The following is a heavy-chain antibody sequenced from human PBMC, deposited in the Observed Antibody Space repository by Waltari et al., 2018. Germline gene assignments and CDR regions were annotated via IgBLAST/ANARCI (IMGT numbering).Heavy chain of an antibody. CDR1: GFTFSDYT. D-gene: IGHD5-12*01. V-gene: IGHV3-23*01. Sequence: EVQLLESGGGLVQPGGSLRVSCAASGFTFSDYTMNWVRQAPGKGLGWFSSMRSSDSSTYYVYSVKGRFTISRDNSNNTLSLKRDSLRAEDTAVDYCAKFGDSGYDFIRYFYGMDVWGQGTTVTVSS. J-gene: IGHJ6*02. CDR3: AKFGDSGYDFIRYFYGMDV. CDR2: MRSSDSST.